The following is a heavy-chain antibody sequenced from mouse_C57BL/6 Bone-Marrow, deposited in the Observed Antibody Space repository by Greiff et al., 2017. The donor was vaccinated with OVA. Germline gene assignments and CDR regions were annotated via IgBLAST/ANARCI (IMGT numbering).Heavy chain of an antibody. CDR3: AKKFSSYWYFDV. Sequence: VQLVESGPGLVQPSQSLSITCTVSGFSLTSYGVHWVRQSPGKGLEWLGVIWRGGSTDYNAAFMSRLSITKDNSKTQVFFKMNSLQADDTAIYYCAKKFSSYWYFDVWGTGTTVTVSS. CDR2: IWRGGST. J-gene: IGHJ1*03. V-gene: IGHV2-5*01. CDR1: GFSLTSYG. D-gene: IGHD1-1*01.